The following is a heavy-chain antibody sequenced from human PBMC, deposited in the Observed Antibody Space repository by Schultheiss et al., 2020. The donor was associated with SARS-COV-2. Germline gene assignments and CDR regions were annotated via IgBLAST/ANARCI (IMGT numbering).Heavy chain of an antibody. Sequence: SETLSLTCTVSGGSISSGGYYWGWIRQPPGKGLEWIGSIYYSGSTNYNPSLKSRVTISVDTSKNQFSLKLSSVTAADTAVYYCAKGYTGLDPWGQGTLVTVSS. J-gene: IGHJ5*02. V-gene: IGHV4-39*07. CDR2: IYYSGST. D-gene: IGHD5-24*01. CDR3: AKGYTGLDP. CDR1: GGSISSGGYY.